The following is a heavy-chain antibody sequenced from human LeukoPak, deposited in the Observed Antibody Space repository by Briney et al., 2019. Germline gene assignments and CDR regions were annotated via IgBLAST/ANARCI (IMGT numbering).Heavy chain of an antibody. CDR3: ARHAPARSFDY. V-gene: IGHV4-59*08. J-gene: IGHJ4*02. CDR2: IYYSGST. CDR1: GGSINFYY. Sequence: PSETLSLTCTVSGGSINFYYWTWLRQPPGKGLEWIGYIYYSGSTNYNPSLKSRVIISVDTSKNQFSLKLTSVTAADTAVYYCARHAPARSFDYWGQGALVTVSS. D-gene: IGHD2-15*01.